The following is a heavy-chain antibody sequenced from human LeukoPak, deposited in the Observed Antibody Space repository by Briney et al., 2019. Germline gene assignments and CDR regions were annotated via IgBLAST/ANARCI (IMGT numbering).Heavy chain of an antibody. D-gene: IGHD3-22*01. V-gene: IGHV5-51*01. CDR1: GYSFSSHW. Sequence: GESLKISCKGSGYSFSSHWIGWVRQMPGKGLEWMGIIYPGDSETKYSPSFQGQVTISADKSISTAYLQWSSLKASDTAMYYCARPGTYYYDSSGYRDYWGQGTLVTVSS. CDR2: IYPGDSET. J-gene: IGHJ4*02. CDR3: ARPGTYYYDSSGYRDY.